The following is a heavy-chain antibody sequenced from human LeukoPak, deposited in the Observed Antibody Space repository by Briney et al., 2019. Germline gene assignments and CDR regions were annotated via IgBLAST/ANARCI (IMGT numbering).Heavy chain of an antibody. V-gene: IGHV3-7*01. CDR3: TRCLDYYDSSALGY. CDR2: IKQDGSEK. Sequence: GGSLRLSCAASGFTFSSYWMSWVRQAPGKGLEWVANIKQDGSEKYYVDSVKGRFTISRDNAKNSLYLQMNSLRAEDTAVYYCTRCLDYYDSSALGYWGQGTLVTVSS. D-gene: IGHD3-22*01. CDR1: GFTFSSYW. J-gene: IGHJ4*02.